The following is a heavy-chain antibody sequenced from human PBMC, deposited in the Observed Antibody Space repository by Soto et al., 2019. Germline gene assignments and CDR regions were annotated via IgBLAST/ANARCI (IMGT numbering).Heavy chain of an antibody. Sequence: SETLSLTCAVYGGYFSGYYWSWLRQPPGKGLEWIGEINHSGSTNYNPSLKSRVTISVDTSKNQFSLKLSSVTAADTAVYYCARWFSVVVMVYVTPSGSWFDPWGQGTLVNVSS. V-gene: IGHV4-34*01. CDR2: INHSGST. CDR3: ARWFSVVVMVYVTPSGSWFDP. CDR1: GGYFSGYY. D-gene: IGHD2-8*01. J-gene: IGHJ5*02.